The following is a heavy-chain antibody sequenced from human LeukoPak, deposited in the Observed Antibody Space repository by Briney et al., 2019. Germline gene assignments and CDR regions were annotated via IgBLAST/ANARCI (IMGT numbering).Heavy chain of an antibody. J-gene: IGHJ4*02. CDR1: GGSISSYY. CDR3: ARVLGRDYTFDY. D-gene: IGHD4-11*01. Sequence: KPSETLSLTCTVSGGSISSYYWSWIRQPPGKGLEWIGYIYYSGSTNYNPSLKSRVTISVDTSKNQFSLKLSSVTAADTAVYYCARVLGRDYTFDYWGQGTLVTVSS. CDR2: IYYSGST. V-gene: IGHV4-59*08.